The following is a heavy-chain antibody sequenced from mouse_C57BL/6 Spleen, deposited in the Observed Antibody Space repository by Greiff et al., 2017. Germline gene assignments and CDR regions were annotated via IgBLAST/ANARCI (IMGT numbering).Heavy chain of an antibody. Sequence: QVQLQQPGAELVKPGASVKMSCKASGYTFTSYWITWVKQRPGQGLEWIGDIYPGSGSTNYNEKFKSKATLTVDTSSSTAYMQLSSLTSEDSAVYYGARGKVSYDYDWFAYWGQGTLVTVSA. CDR3: ARGKVSYDYDWFAY. D-gene: IGHD2-4*01. J-gene: IGHJ3*01. CDR1: GYTFTSYW. V-gene: IGHV1-55*01. CDR2: IYPGSGST.